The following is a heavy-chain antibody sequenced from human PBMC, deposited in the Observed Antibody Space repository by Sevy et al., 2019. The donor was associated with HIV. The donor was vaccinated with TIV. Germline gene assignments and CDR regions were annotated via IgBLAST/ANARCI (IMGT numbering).Heavy chain of an antibody. CDR3: VKGTMEAIMELYDPLDT. CDR2: ITGSSNSI. Sequence: GGSLRLSCAASGFTFDEYAMFWVRQVPGKGLEWVSGITGSSNSIDSGDSVKGRFTISRDNAKNSLYLQMNSLRVEDTAFYYCVKGTMEAIMELYDPLDTWGQGTMVTVSS. V-gene: IGHV3-9*01. CDR1: GFTFDEYA. D-gene: IGHD3-10*01. J-gene: IGHJ3*02.